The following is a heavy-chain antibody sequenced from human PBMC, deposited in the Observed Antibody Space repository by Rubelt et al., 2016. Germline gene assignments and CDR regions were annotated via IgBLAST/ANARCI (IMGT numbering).Heavy chain of an antibody. J-gene: IGHJ4*02. D-gene: IGHD3-10*01. Sequence: QVQLQESGPGLVKPSQTLSLTCTVSGVSISSGGYYWSWIRQHPGKGLEWIGYIYYSGSTYYNPSLKSPVTISLYTSKNQFPVNLGVVAAADRPGYYCARASRSRGQGGFDYWGQGTLVTVSS. V-gene: IGHV4-31*01. CDR3: ARASRSRGQGGFDY. CDR2: IYYSGST. CDR1: GVSISSGGYY.